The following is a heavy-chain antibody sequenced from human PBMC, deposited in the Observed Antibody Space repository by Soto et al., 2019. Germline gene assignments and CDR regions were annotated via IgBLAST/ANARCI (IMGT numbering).Heavy chain of an antibody. V-gene: IGHV3-64D*06. D-gene: IGHD3-22*01. J-gene: IGHJ4*02. CDR3: VKGEYYYVSSGYYPFDY. Sequence: GGSLRLSCSASGFTFSSYAMHWVRQAPGKGLEYVSSISTNGGSTHYADSVKGRFTISRDNSKNTQYLQMSSLRADDTAVYYCVKGEYYYVSSGYYPFDYWGQGTLVTVSS. CDR1: GFTFSSYA. CDR2: ISTNGGST.